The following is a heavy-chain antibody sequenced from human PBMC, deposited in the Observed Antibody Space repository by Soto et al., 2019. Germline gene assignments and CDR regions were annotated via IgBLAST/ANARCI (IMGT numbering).Heavy chain of an antibody. V-gene: IGHV3-48*02. J-gene: IGHJ6*02. CDR3: AREGRSYSYYDMDV. CDR2: ISSSSSTI. CDR1: GFTFSSYS. Sequence: PGGSLRLSCAASGFTFSSYSMNWVRQAPGKGLEWVSYISSSSSTIYYADSVKGRFTISRDNAKNSLYLQMNSLRDEDTAVYYCAREGRSYSYYDMDVWGHGTTVTVSS.